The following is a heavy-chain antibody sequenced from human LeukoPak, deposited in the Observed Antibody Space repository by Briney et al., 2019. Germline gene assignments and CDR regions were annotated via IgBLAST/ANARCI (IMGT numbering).Heavy chain of an antibody. D-gene: IGHD3-10*02. CDR3: ARGVRGVPSAAYGY. CDR1: GLTFSSYS. V-gene: IGHV3-21*01. J-gene: IGHJ4*02. Sequence: PGGSLRLSCAASGLTFSSYSMNWVRQAPGKGLEWVSSISSSSSYIYYADSVKGRFTISRDNAKNSLYLQMNSLRAEDTAVYYCARGVRGVPSAAYGYWGQGTLVTVSS. CDR2: ISSSSSYI.